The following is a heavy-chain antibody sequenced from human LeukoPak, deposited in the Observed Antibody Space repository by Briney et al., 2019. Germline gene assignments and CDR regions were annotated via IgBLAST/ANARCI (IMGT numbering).Heavy chain of an antibody. CDR3: VRHGIRLASVFDP. CDR2: IWHDGST. Sequence: SGTLSLTCAVSGDSIISNNWWNWVRQSPGKGLEWIGQIWHDGSTAYNPSLKSRVTISVDKSNNQFSLDLTSVTAADTAVYYCVRHGIRLASVFDPWGQGTLVAVSS. V-gene: IGHV4-4*02. CDR1: GDSIISNNW. J-gene: IGHJ5*02. D-gene: IGHD1-1*01.